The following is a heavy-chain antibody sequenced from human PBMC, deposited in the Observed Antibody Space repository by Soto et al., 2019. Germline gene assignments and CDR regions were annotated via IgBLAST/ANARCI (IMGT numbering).Heavy chain of an antibody. Sequence: GGSLRLSCAASGFTFSSYEMNWVRQAPGKGLEWVSYISSSGSTIYYADSVKGRFTISRDNAKNSLYLQMNSLGAEDTAVYYCARDPNVTPIWGQGTMVTVSS. CDR1: GFTFSSYE. J-gene: IGHJ3*02. CDR2: ISSSGSTI. D-gene: IGHD4-4*01. V-gene: IGHV3-48*03. CDR3: ARDPNVTPI.